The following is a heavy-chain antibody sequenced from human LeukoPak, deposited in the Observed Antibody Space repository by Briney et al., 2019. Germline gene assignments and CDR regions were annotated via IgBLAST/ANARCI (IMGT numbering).Heavy chain of an antibody. CDR1: GFPFSSYS. CDR2: ISSSSSYI. D-gene: IGHD3-22*01. CDR3: ARGGYYYDSSGLNMDV. Sequence: GGSLRLSCAASGFPFSSYSMNWVRQAPGKGLEWVSSISSSSSYIYYADSVKGRFTISRDNAKNSLYLQMNSLRAEDTAVYYCARGGYYYDSSGLNMDVWGKGTTVTVSS. V-gene: IGHV3-21*01. J-gene: IGHJ6*03.